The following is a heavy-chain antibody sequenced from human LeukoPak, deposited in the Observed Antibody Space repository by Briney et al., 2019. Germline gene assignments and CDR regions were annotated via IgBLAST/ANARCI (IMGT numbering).Heavy chain of an antibody. CDR2: IYSGGRT. J-gene: IGHJ6*03. V-gene: IGHV3-66*01. Sequence: PGGSLRLSCAASGFTVSSNYMSWVRQAPGKGLEWVSVIYSGGRTYYADSVKGRFTISRDSSKNTLYLQMNSLRGEDTAVYYCAKDGDTMSGTYYYDMDVWGKGTTVTIS. D-gene: IGHD1-26*01. CDR1: GFTVSSNY. CDR3: AKDGDTMSGTYYYDMDV.